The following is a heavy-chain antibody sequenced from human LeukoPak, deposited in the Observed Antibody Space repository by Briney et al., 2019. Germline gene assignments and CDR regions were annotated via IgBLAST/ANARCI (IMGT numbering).Heavy chain of an antibody. CDR3: AKTVVVTAISPSY. V-gene: IGHV3-30*02. CDR2: IRYDGSNK. D-gene: IGHD2-21*02. Sequence: PGGSLRLSCAASGFTFSSYGMHWVRQAPGKGLEWVAFIRYDGSNKYYADSVKGRFTISRDNSKNTLYLQMNSLRADDTAVYYCAKTVVVTAISPSYWGQGTLVTVSS. J-gene: IGHJ4*02. CDR1: GFTFSSYG.